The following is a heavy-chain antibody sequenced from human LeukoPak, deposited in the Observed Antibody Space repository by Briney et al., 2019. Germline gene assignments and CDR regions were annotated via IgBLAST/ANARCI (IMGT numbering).Heavy chain of an antibody. CDR1: GFTFDDYA. D-gene: IGHD1-26*01. CDR3: AKAVGASGVGGAIDI. J-gene: IGHJ3*02. Sequence: GGSLRLSCAASGFTFDDYAMHWVRQVPGKGLEWVSRISWNSGSIVYADSVKGRFTISRDNAKNSLYLQMNSLRADDMALYYCAKAVGASGVGGAIDIWGQGTMVTVSS. CDR2: ISWNSGSI. V-gene: IGHV3-9*03.